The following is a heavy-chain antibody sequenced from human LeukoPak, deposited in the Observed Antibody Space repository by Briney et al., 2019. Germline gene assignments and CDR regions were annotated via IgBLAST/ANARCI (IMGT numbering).Heavy chain of an antibody. Sequence: SQTLSLTCTVSGGSISSGGYYWSWIRQHPGKGLEWIGYIYYSGSTYYNPSLKSRVTISVDTSKNQFSLKLSSVTAADTAVYYCARYPRLTTVRGVIPWGQGTLVTVSS. CDR1: GGSISSGGYY. CDR2: IYYSGST. J-gene: IGHJ4*02. V-gene: IGHV4-31*03. D-gene: IGHD3-10*01. CDR3: ARYPRLTTVRGVIP.